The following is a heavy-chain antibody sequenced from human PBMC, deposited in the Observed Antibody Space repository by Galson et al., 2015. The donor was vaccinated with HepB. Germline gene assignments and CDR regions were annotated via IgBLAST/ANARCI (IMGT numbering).Heavy chain of an antibody. V-gene: IGHV1-69*13. CDR2: IIPIFGTA. J-gene: IGHJ4*02. CDR1: GGTFSSYA. Sequence: SVKVSCKASGGTFSSYAISWVRQAPGQGLEWMGGIIPIFGTANYAQKFQGRVTITADESTSTAYMELSSLRSEDTAVYYCARDGYYDSSGYYLLDYWGQGTLVTVSS. CDR3: ARDGYYDSSGYYLLDY. D-gene: IGHD3-22*01.